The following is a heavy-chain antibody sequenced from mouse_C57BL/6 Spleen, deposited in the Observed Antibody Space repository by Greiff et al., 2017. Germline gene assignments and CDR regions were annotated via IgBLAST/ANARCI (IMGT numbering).Heavy chain of an antibody. CDR2: IDPENGDT. CDR1: GFNIKDDY. CDR3: TTVVAPYYFDY. V-gene: IGHV14-4*01. J-gene: IGHJ2*01. Sequence: EVQLQQSGAELVRPGASVKLSCTASGFNIKDDYMHWVKQRPEQGLEWIGWIDPENGDTEYASKFQGKATITADTSSNTAYLQLSSLTSEDTAVYYCTTVVAPYYFDYWGQGTTLTVSS. D-gene: IGHD1-1*01.